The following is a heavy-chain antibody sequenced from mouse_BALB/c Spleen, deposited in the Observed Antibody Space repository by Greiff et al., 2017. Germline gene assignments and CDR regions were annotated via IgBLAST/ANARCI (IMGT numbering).Heavy chain of an antibody. CDR3: TRGRTDYYAMDY. V-gene: IGHV5-6-4*01. Sequence: EVKLVESGGGLVKPGGSLKLSCAASGFTFSSYTMSWVRQTPEKRLEWVATISSGGSYTYYPDSVKGRFTISRDNAKNTLYLQMSSLKSEDTAMYYCTRGRTDYYAMDYWGQGTSVTVSS. J-gene: IGHJ4*01. CDR1: GFTFSSYT. CDR2: ISSGGSYT.